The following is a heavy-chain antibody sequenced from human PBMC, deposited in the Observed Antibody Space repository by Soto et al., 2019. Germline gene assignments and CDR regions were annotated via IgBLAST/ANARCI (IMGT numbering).Heavy chain of an antibody. CDR3: ARDRIDYGDYWLFGYYYYGMDV. CDR1: GYTFTSYG. Sequence: QVQLVQSGAEVKKPGASVKVSCKASGYTFTSYGISWVRQAPGQGLEWMGWISAYNGNTNYAQKLQGRVTMTTDTSTSTAYMELRSLRSDDTAVYYYARDRIDYGDYWLFGYYYYGMDVWGQGTTVTVSS. V-gene: IGHV1-18*01. D-gene: IGHD4-17*01. J-gene: IGHJ6*02. CDR2: ISAYNGNT.